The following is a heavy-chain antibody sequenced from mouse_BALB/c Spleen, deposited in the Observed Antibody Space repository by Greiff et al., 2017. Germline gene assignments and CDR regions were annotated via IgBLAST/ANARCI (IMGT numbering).Heavy chain of an antibody. CDR2: ISNGGGST. V-gene: IGHV5-12-2*01. D-gene: IGHD2-1*01. CDR3: ARHDGNYVDYVDY. CDR1: GFTFSSYT. J-gene: IGHJ2*01. Sequence: EVHLVESGGGLVQPGGSLKLSCAASGFTFSSYTMSWVRQTPEKRLEWVAYISNGGGSTYYPDTVKGRFTISRDNAKNTLYLQMSSLKSEDTAMYYCARHDGNYVDYVDYGGQGTTLTVSS.